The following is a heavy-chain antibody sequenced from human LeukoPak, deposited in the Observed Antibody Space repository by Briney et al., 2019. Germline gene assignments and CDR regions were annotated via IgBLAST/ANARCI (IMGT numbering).Heavy chain of an antibody. CDR2: ISVSGASI. Sequence: GGPLRLSCAASGFPFINSEMNWVRQPPGKGLEWVSYISVSGASIYYADSVRGRFTISRDNAKNSLYLQMDSLTLEDTAIYYCAKDPNINWGQGTLVTVSS. CDR1: GFPFINSE. J-gene: IGHJ4*02. CDR3: AKDPNIN. D-gene: IGHD1-14*01. V-gene: IGHV3-48*03.